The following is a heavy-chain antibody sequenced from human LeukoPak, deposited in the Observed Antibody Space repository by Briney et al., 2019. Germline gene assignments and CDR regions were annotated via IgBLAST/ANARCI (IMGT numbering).Heavy chain of an antibody. Sequence: SETLSLTCAVYGGSFSGYYWSWIRRPPGKGLEWIGEINHSGSTNYNPSLKSRVTISVDTSKNQFSLKLSSVTAADTAVYYCARDAWFCSGGSCYSTYYYYYGMDVWGQGTTVAVSS. V-gene: IGHV4-34*01. J-gene: IGHJ6*02. CDR1: GGSFSGYY. CDR3: ARDAWFCSGGSCYSTYYYYYGMDV. CDR2: INHSGST. D-gene: IGHD2-15*01.